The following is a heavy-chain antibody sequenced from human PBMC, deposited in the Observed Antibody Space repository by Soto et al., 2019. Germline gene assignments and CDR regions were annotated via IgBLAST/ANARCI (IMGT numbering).Heavy chain of an antibody. CDR1: GFTFSSYS. J-gene: IGHJ5*02. Sequence: PGGSLRLSCAASGFTFSSYSMNWVRQAPGKGLEWVSSISSSSSYIYYADSVKGRFTISRDNAKNSLYLQMNSLRAEDTAVYYCARGPSPRGGLPFDWFDPWGQGTLVTVSS. D-gene: IGHD4-17*01. V-gene: IGHV3-21*01. CDR2: ISSSSSYI. CDR3: ARGPSPRGGLPFDWFDP.